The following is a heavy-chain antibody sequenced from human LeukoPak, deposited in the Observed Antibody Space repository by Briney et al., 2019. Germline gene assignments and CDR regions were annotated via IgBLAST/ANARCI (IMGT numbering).Heavy chain of an antibody. J-gene: IGHJ3*02. V-gene: IGHV3-21*01. CDR2: ISSSSSYI. CDR3: ARSRSHDAFDI. CDR1: GFTVSSNY. Sequence: GGSLRLSCAASGFTVSSNYMSWVRQAPGKGLEWVSSISSSSSYIYYADSVKGRFTISRDNAKNSLYLQMNSLRAEDTAVYYCARSRSHDAFDIWGQGTMVTVSS.